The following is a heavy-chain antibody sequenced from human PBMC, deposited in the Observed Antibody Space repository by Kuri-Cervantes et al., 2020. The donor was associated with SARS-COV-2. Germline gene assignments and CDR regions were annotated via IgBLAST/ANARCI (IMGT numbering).Heavy chain of an antibody. CDR1: GFTVSSNY. V-gene: IGHV3-66*01. J-gene: IGHJ6*02. Sequence: GESLRLSCAASGFTVSSNYMSWVRQAPGKGLEWVSVIYSGGSTYYADSVKGRFTISRDSSKNTLYLQMNSLRAEDTAVYYCARYGAVERDYYYYYGMDVWGQGTTVTVSS. CDR2: IYSGGST. D-gene: IGHD1-1*01. CDR3: ARYGAVERDYYYYYGMDV.